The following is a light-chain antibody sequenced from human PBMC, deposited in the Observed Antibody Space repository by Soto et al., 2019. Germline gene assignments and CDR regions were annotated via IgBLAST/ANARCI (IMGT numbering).Light chain of an antibody. J-gene: IGKJ1*01. CDR2: GAS. V-gene: IGKV3-15*01. Sequence: EIVMTQSPATLSVSPGGRATLSCRASQSISDTLAWYQQKPGQAPRLLIYGASARATGFPARFSGSGSGTDFTLTISSLQSEDFAVYYCQQYNNWPWMFGQGTKV. CDR1: QSISDT. CDR3: QQYNNWPWM.